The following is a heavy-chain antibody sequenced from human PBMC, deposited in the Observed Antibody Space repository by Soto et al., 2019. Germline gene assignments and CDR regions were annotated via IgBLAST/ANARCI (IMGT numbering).Heavy chain of an antibody. Sequence: ASVKVSCKASGGTFSSYSISWVLQAPGQGLEWMGGIIPIFGTANYAQKFQGRVTITADESTSTAYMELSSLRSEDTAVYYCARDNPNYYYDRSLGYWGQGTLVTVSS. V-gene: IGHV1-69*13. J-gene: IGHJ4*02. CDR1: GGTFSSYS. CDR3: ARDNPNYYYDRSLGY. D-gene: IGHD3-22*01. CDR2: IIPIFGTA.